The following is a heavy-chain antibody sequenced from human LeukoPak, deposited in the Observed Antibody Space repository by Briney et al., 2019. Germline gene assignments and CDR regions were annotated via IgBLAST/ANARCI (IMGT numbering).Heavy chain of an antibody. CDR1: GGSFSGYY. V-gene: IGHV4-34*01. CDR3: ARAKRWLHQGNWFDP. J-gene: IGHJ5*02. Sequence: SETLSLTCAVYGGSFSGYYWSWIRQPPGKGLEWIGEINHSGSTNYNPSLKSRVIISVDTSKNQFSLKLSSVTAADTAVYYCARAKRWLHQGNWFDPWGQGTLVTVSS. CDR2: INHSGST. D-gene: IGHD5-24*01.